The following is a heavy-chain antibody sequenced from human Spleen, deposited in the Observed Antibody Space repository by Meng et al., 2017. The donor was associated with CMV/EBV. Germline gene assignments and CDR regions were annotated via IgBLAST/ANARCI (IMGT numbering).Heavy chain of an antibody. D-gene: IGHD3-3*01. Sequence: GSLGLSCAASGFTVSNNYMSWVRQAPGKGLEWVSVIYSGGSTYYADSVKGRFTISRDNSKNTLYLQMNSLRAEDTAVYYCARDWNYWGQGTLVTVSS. CDR3: ARDWNY. CDR1: GFTVSNNY. V-gene: IGHV3-53*01. CDR2: IYSGGST. J-gene: IGHJ4*02.